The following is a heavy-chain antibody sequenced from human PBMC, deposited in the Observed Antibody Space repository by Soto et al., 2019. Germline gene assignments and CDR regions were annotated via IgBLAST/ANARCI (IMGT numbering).Heavy chain of an antibody. CDR3: ARTDAVVVPAAIHYYYGMDV. J-gene: IGHJ6*02. Sequence: SVKVSCKASGGTFSSYAISWVRQAHGQGLEWMGGIIPIFGTANYAQKFQGRVTITADESTSTAYMELSSLRSEDTAVYYCARTDAVVVPAAIHYYYGMDVWGQGTTVTVSS. CDR2: IIPIFGTA. CDR1: GGTFSSYA. D-gene: IGHD2-2*01. V-gene: IGHV1-69*13.